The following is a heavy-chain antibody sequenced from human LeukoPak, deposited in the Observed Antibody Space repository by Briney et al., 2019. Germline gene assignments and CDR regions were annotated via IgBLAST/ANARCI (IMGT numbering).Heavy chain of an antibody. V-gene: IGHV3-30*04. J-gene: IGHJ4*02. CDR3: AREGERYYYGSGSYT. D-gene: IGHD3-10*01. Sequence: PGRSLRLSCAASGFTFSSYAMHWVRQAPGKGLEWVAVISYDGSNKYYADSVKGRFTISRDNSKNTLYLQMNSLRAEDTAVYYCAREGERYYYGSGSYTWGQGTLVTVSS. CDR2: ISYDGSNK. CDR1: GFTFSSYA.